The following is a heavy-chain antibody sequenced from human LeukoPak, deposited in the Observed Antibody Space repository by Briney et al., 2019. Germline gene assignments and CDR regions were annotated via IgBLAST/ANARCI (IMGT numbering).Heavy chain of an antibody. CDR2: IYTRDGST. Sequence: SETLSLTCAVYGGSFSGYYWSWIRQPAGKGLEWIGSIYTRDGSTRYNPSLKSRVTISIDTSKNQFSVKLSSVTAADTAVYYCARDYFDSSLYVGFWGQGTLVTVSS. D-gene: IGHD3-22*01. V-gene: IGHV4-4*07. CDR3: ARDYFDSSLYVGF. J-gene: IGHJ4*02. CDR1: GGSFSGYY.